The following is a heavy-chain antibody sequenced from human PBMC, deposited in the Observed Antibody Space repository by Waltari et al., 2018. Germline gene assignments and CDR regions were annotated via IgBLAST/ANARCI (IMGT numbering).Heavy chain of an antibody. D-gene: IGHD2-21*01. Sequence: QLLESGGGLVQQGGSLRRSCSTPGLTFIIFATRWVRQAPGKWLEWVSGISNSGGDTYYADSVKGRFTISRDNSKKTLYLQMNNLRVEDTAVYYCAKDHGIAYWGQGTLVTVSS. CDR2: ISNSGGDT. J-gene: IGHJ4*02. CDR1: GLTFIIFA. V-gene: IGHV3-23*01. CDR3: AKDHGIAY.